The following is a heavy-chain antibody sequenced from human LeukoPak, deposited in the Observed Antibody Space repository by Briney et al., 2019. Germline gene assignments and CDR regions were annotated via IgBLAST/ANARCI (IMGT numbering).Heavy chain of an antibody. V-gene: IGHV3-7*01. CDR2: INQDGSEE. Sequence: PGGSLRLSCAASGFTFSRYWMTWVRQAPGKGLEGVAHINQDGSEEHYVDSVKARFTISRDNAKNSLYLQMNSLRAEDTAVYYCVRDGGISGYDLLDYWGQGTLVTVSS. D-gene: IGHD5-12*01. J-gene: IGHJ4*02. CDR3: VRDGGISGYDLLDY. CDR1: GFTFSRYW.